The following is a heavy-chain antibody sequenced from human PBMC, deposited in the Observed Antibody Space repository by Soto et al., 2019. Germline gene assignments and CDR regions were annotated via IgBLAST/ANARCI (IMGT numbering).Heavy chain of an antibody. D-gene: IGHD5-12*01. Sequence: EVQLVESGGGLVQPGGSLKLSCAASGFTFSGSAMHWVRQASGKGLEWVGRIRSKANSYATAYAASVKGRFTISRDDSKNTAYLQMNSLKTEDTAVYYCTRHGSGYDYYYYYGMDVWGQGTTVTVSS. CDR2: IRSKANSYAT. J-gene: IGHJ6*02. CDR1: GFTFSGSA. CDR3: TRHGSGYDYYYYYGMDV. V-gene: IGHV3-73*02.